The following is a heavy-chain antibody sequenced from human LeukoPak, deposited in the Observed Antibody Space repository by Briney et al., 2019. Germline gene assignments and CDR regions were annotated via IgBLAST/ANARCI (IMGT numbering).Heavy chain of an antibody. CDR2: IRYDGSNK. D-gene: IGHD6-13*01. CDR3: ARLDRADYSTSPVPYYNYYMNA. CDR1: GFTSSSYG. Sequence: GGSLRLSCAASGFTSSSYGMHWVRQAPGKGLEWVAFIRYDGSNKYYADSVKGRFTISRDNSKNTLYLQMNSLRAEDTAVYYCARLDRADYSTSPVPYYNYYMNAWDKGTTVIVSS. V-gene: IGHV3-30*02. J-gene: IGHJ6*03.